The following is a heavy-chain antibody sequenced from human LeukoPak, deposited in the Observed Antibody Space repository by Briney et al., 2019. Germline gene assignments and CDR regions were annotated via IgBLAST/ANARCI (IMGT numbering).Heavy chain of an antibody. CDR2: IRYDGSNK. J-gene: IGHJ4*02. Sequence: GGSLRLSCAASGFTFSSYGMHWVRQAPGKGLEWVAFIRYDGSNKYYADSVKGRFTISRDNSKNTLYLQMNSLRAEDTAVYYCAKDSEAYGDYGLGYFDYWGQGTLVTVSS. CDR1: GFTFSSYG. D-gene: IGHD4-17*01. CDR3: AKDSEAYGDYGLGYFDY. V-gene: IGHV3-30*02.